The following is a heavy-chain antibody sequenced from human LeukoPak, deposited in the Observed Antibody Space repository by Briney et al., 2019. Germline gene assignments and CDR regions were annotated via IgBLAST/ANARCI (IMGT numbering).Heavy chain of an antibody. V-gene: IGHV1-3*04. CDR1: GYTFNGYA. J-gene: IGHJ4*02. D-gene: IGHD6-19*01. Sequence: ASVKVSCKASGYTFNGYAIHWVRQAPGQRLDWLGWINTATGNAEYSQKFQGRVTLTRDISASTAYMELTSLRSEDTAVYFCTRDGGTGWYRHFWGQGTLVTVSS. CDR3: TRDGGTGWYRHF. CDR2: INTATGNA.